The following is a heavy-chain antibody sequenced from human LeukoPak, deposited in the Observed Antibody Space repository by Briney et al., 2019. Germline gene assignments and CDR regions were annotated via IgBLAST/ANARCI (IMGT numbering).Heavy chain of an antibody. V-gene: IGHV3-66*01. D-gene: IGHD5-24*01. Sequence: GGSLRLFWAASEFSVGSNYMTWVRPAPGKGLGWVSLIYSGGSTYYADSVKGRFTISRDNSKNTLYLQMNSLRAEDTAVYYCAKDPEKWLQLRLGFSDWGQGTLVTVSS. CDR2: IYSGGST. CDR3: AKDPEKWLQLRLGFSD. J-gene: IGHJ4*02. CDR1: EFSVGSNY.